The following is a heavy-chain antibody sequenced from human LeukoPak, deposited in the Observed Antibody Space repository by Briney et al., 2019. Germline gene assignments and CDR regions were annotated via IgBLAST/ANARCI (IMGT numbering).Heavy chain of an antibody. J-gene: IGHJ6*03. CDR1: GFTFSSYW. CDR2: IKQDGSEK. CDR3: ARGTYDSSGYYPSYYYYYMDV. V-gene: IGHV3-7*01. Sequence: GGSLRLSCAASGFTFSSYWMSWVRQAPGKGLEWVANIKQDGSEKYYVDSVKGRFTISRDNAKNSLYLQMNSLRAEDTAVYYCARGTYDSSGYYPSYYYYYMDVWGKGTTVTVSS. D-gene: IGHD3-22*01.